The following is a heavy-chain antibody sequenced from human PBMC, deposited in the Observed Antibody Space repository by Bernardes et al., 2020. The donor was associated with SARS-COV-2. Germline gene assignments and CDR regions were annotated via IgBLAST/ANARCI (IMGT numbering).Heavy chain of an antibody. CDR3: TRDFDWSTGY. V-gene: IGHV3-74*01. CDR1: TFASGTNW. D-gene: IGHD3-9*01. CDR2: INPDGSMT. J-gene: IGHJ1*01. Sequence: GGSLRLSCAASTFASGTNWIHWVRQAPGKGLVWVSRINPDGSMTGYADSVKGRFTLSRDNAKNTVHLQMNNLRVEDTALYYCTRDFDWSTGYWGQGTLVTVSS.